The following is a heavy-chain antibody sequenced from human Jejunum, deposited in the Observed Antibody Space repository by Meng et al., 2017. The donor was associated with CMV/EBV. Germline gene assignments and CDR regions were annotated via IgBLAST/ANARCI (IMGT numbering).Heavy chain of an antibody. D-gene: IGHD2-15*01. CDR3: ASGVGYGRDAFDI. J-gene: IGHJ3*02. V-gene: IGHV1-18*04. Sequence: SCSPFPDNHLHWVRQAPGQGLEWMGLISAYNGNTNYAQKLQGSVTMTTDTSTSTAYMELRRLRSDDTAVYYCASGVGYGRDAFDILGQGTMVTVSS. CDR1: CSPFPDNH. CDR2: ISAYNGNT.